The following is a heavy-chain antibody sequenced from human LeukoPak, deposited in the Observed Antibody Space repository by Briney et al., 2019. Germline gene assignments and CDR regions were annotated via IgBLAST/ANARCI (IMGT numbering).Heavy chain of an antibody. CDR2: IKQDGSEK. D-gene: IGHD6-13*01. CDR3: ARVRGLRIAAAGTDAFDI. Sequence: GSLVLSCAASGFTFNSYWMSWVRQAPGKGLEGVANIKQDGSEKYYVDSVKGRFTISRDNAKNSLYLQMNSLRAEDTAVYYCARVRGLRIAAAGTDAFDIWGQGTMVTVSS. CDR1: GFTFNSYW. V-gene: IGHV3-7*01. J-gene: IGHJ3*02.